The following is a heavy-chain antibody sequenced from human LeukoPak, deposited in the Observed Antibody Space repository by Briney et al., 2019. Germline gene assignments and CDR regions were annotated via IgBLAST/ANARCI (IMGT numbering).Heavy chain of an antibody. Sequence: PSETLSLTCTVSGGSISPYYWSWIRQPPGKGLEWIGYIYDSGSTNYNPSLKSRVTISRDTSKKQFSLKLSSVTAADTAVYYCARVGGYHGVDVFDIWGQGAMVSVST. J-gene: IGHJ3*02. D-gene: IGHD3-22*01. CDR3: ARVGGYHGVDVFDI. V-gene: IGHV4-59*01. CDR2: IYDSGST. CDR1: GGSISPYY.